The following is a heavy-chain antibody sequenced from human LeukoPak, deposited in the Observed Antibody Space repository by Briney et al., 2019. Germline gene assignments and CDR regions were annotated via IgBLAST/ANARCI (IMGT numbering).Heavy chain of an antibody. V-gene: IGHV1-2*02. CDR3: ARDRGGNSFDF. Sequence: ASVRVSCKASGYTFTDSYMHWMRQAPEQGLEWMGWINPNSDTNYTQKFQGRVTMTRDTSISTADMELNSLTSDDTGVYYCARDRGGNSFDFWGQGTLVTVSS. D-gene: IGHD4-23*01. J-gene: IGHJ4*02. CDR2: INPNSDT. CDR1: GYTFTDSY.